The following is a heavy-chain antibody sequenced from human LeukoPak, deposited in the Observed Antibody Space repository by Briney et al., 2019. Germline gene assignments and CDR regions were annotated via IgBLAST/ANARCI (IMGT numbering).Heavy chain of an antibody. J-gene: IGHJ5*02. D-gene: IGHD2-2*01. Sequence: SLKGSYKASGGSFSSYAISWVRQAPGQGLEWMGGIIPIFGTANYAQKFQGRVTITTDESTSTAYMELSSLRSEDSAVYYCARDYLGYCSSTSCSINWFDPWGQGTLVTVSS. CDR3: ARDYLGYCSSTSCSINWFDP. V-gene: IGHV1-69*05. CDR2: IIPIFGTA. CDR1: GGSFSSYA.